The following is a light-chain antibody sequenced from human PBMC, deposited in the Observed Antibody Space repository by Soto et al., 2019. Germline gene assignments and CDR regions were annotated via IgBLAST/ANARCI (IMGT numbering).Light chain of an antibody. CDR2: GAS. V-gene: IGKV3-20*01. CDR3: QQYGSSPTT. Sequence: EIVMTQSPATLSVSPGXGATLSCRASQSVSSSYLAWYQQKPGQAPRLLIYGASSRATGIPDRFSGSGSGTDFTLTISRLEPEDFAVYYCQQYGSSPTTFGQGTKVDIK. J-gene: IGKJ1*01. CDR1: QSVSSSY.